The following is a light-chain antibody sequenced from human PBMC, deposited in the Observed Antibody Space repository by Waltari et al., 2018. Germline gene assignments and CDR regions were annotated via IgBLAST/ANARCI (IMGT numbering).Light chain of an antibody. CDR2: DTS. CDR3: LLSYRGARRQ. Sequence: FQQKPGQGPRTLIYDTSNKHSWTPDRFSGSLLGGKAALTLSGAQFEDEAEYYCLLSYRGARRQFGGGTKLTVL. J-gene: IGLJ2*01. V-gene: IGLV7-46*01.